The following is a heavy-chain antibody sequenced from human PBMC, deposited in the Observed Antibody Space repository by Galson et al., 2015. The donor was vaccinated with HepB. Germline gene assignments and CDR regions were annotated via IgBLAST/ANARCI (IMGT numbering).Heavy chain of an antibody. CDR2: ISYDGSNK. CDR1: GFTFSSYG. J-gene: IGHJ6*02. Sequence: LRLSCAASGFTFSSYGMHWVRQAPGKGLEWVAVISYDGSNKYYADSVKGRFTISRDNSKNTLYLQMNSLRAEDTAVYYCAKEWLFLSYYYGMDVWGQGTTVTVSS. CDR3: AKEWLFLSYYYGMDV. D-gene: IGHD3-22*01. V-gene: IGHV3-30*18.